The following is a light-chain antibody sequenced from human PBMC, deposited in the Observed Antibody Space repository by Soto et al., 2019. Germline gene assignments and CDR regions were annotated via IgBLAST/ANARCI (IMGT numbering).Light chain of an antibody. J-gene: IGKJ2*01. CDR3: QQYGTSPGT. V-gene: IGKV3-20*01. Sequence: EIVLTQSPGTLSLSPGERATLSCRASQSVRSTYSARYQQKPGQAPRLLIYGASSSATGLPDRFSGSGSGTAFTLTTTSVEPEDFAVFYCQQYGTSPGTFGQWTKLEI. CDR2: GAS. CDR1: QSVRSTY.